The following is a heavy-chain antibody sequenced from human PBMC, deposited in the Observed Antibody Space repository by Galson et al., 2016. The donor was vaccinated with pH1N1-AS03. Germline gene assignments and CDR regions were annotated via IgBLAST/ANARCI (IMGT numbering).Heavy chain of an antibody. Sequence: SLRLSCAASQATFSSYGMHWVRQAPGKGLEWLAIIWSEEGNKYYADSVKGRFTISRDNSRNTLFLQMNSLTADDTAIYYCVRDGDSSTWPLDFWGQGTLVTVSS. CDR3: VRDGDSSTWPLDF. V-gene: IGHV3-33*08. J-gene: IGHJ4*02. D-gene: IGHD2-2*01. CDR2: IWSEEGNK. CDR1: QATFSSYG.